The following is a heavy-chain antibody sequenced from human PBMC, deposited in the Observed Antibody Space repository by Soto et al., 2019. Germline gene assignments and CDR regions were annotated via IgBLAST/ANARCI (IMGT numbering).Heavy chain of an antibody. CDR3: ARDDDGRMNTNPSYSYGMDV. Sequence: SETLSPTCTVSGGSLGSYYGSWIRQPPGKGLEWIGYDFYTWSTNYNASLKSRLSISLDTSNYQFSLKLSSVTAAGTAVYYCARDDDGRMNTNPSYSYGMDVWGPGTTVTVSS. D-gene: IGHD2-21*01. V-gene: IGHV4-59*01. J-gene: IGHJ6*02. CDR1: GGSLGSYY. CDR2: DFYTWST.